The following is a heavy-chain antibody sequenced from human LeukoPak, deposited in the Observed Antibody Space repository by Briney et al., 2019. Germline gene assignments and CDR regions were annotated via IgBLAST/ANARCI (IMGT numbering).Heavy chain of an antibody. CDR2: ISWNSGSI. CDR3: AKGHSSSWYYFDY. D-gene: IGHD6-13*01. Sequence: GGSLRLSCAASGFTFSSYSMNWVRQAPGKCLERVSGISWNSGSIGYVDSVKGRFTISRDNAKNSLYLQMNSLRAEDMALYYCAKGHSSSWYYFDYWGQGTLVTVSS. CDR1: GFTFSSYS. V-gene: IGHV3-9*03. J-gene: IGHJ4*02.